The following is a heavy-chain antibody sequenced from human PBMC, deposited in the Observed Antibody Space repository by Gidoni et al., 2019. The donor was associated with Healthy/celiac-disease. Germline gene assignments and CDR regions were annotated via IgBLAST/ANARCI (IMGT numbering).Heavy chain of an antibody. Sequence: QVQLVQSGAEVKKPGASVKVSCKASGYTFTGYYMHRVRQAPGQGLEWMGRINPNNGGKNYAQKFQGRVPMTRDTSISTAYMELSRLRSDDTAVYYCARGRNSIDYWGQGTLVTGSS. CDR2: INPNNGGK. D-gene: IGHD3-22*01. J-gene: IGHJ4*02. CDR1: GYTFTGYY. V-gene: IGHV1-2*06. CDR3: ARGRNSIDY.